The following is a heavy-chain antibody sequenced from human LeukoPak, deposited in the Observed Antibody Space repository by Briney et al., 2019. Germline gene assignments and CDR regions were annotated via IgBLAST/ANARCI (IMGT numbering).Heavy chain of an antibody. CDR2: ISAYNGNT. CDR3: AREKTSARFDP. CDR1: GYTFISYG. Sequence: ASVKVSCKASGYTFISYGIIWVRQAPGQGLEWMGWISAYNGNTDYAQKFQGRITMTTDTSTSTAYMELRSLRSDDTAVYYCAREKTSARFDPWGQGTLVTVSS. V-gene: IGHV1-18*01. J-gene: IGHJ5*02.